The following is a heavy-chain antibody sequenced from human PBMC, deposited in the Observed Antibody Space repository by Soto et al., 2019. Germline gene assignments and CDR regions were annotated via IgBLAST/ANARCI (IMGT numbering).Heavy chain of an antibody. CDR3: ARGVAGSGFER. CDR2: TYYRSNWRH. V-gene: IGHV6-1*01. J-gene: IGHJ4*02. Sequence: SQTLSLTCAISGDSVSSNTAAWNWIRSSPSRGLEWLGRTYYRSNWRHDYAVSVKSRITVNPDTSKNHFSLQLNSVTPDDTAVYYGARGVAGSGFERWGQGTLVTFSS. CDR1: GDSVSSNTAA. D-gene: IGHD6-19*01.